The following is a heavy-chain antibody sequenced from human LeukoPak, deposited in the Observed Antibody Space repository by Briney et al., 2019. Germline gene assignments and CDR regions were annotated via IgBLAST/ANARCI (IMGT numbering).Heavy chain of an antibody. Sequence: SETLSPTCTVSGGSISSSSYYWGWIRQPPGKGLEWIGNIYYSGSTYYNPSLKSRVTISVDTSKNQFSLKLSSVTAADTAVYYCARQSSSGWYLDYWGQGTLVTVSS. CDR3: ARQSSSGWYLDY. J-gene: IGHJ4*02. CDR2: IYYSGST. D-gene: IGHD6-19*01. CDR1: GGSISSSSYY. V-gene: IGHV4-39*01.